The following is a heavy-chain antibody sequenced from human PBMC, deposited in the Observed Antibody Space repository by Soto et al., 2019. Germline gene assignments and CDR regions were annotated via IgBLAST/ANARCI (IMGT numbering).Heavy chain of an antibody. Sequence: QVQLQESGPGLVKPSQTLSLTCTVSGGSISSGGYYWSWIRQHPGKGLEWIGYIYYSGSTYYNPSLKSRVTISVDTSKNQFSLKLSSVTAADTAVYYCARVRASSGYYFYFDYWGQGTLVTVSS. CDR1: GGSISSGGYY. CDR3: ARVRASSGYYFYFDY. D-gene: IGHD3-22*01. V-gene: IGHV4-31*03. J-gene: IGHJ4*02. CDR2: IYYSGST.